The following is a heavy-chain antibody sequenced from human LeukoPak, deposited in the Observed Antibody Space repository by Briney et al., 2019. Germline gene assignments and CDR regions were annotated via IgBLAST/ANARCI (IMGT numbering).Heavy chain of an antibody. V-gene: IGHV4-31*03. CDR3: ASAAGNWFDP. CDR1: GGSIYRNGYY. CDR2: IYYSGST. J-gene: IGHJ5*02. D-gene: IGHD3-10*01. Sequence: SETLSLTCTVSGGSIYRNGYYWTWIRQHPGKGLEWIEYIYYSGSTYYNPSLKSRVSMSKDTSKNQFFLHLRSVTAADTAVYYCASAAGNWFDPWGPGTLVTVSS.